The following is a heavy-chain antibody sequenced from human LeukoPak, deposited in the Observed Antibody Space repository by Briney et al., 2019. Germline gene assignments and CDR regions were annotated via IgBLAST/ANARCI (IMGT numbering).Heavy chain of an antibody. V-gene: IGHV3-33*01. Sequence: PGRSLRLSCAASGFTFSRYAMHWVRQAPGKGLEWVAVIWYDGSNKYYADSVKGRFTISRDNSKNTLYLQMNSLRDEDTALYYCVREGNSGWRDDGFDIWGQGTMVTVSS. CDR1: GFTFSRYA. D-gene: IGHD6-19*01. J-gene: IGHJ3*02. CDR2: IWYDGSNK. CDR3: VREGNSGWRDDGFDI.